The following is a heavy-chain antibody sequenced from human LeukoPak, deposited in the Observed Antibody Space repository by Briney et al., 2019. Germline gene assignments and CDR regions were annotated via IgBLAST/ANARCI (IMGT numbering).Heavy chain of an antibody. CDR2: IIPIFGTA. V-gene: IGHV1-69*13. CDR3: AGPSPQNRLLGNAFDI. D-gene: IGHD3-10*01. CDR1: GGTFSSYA. Sequence: GASVKVSCKASGGTFSSYAISWVRQAPGQGLEWMGGIIPIFGTANYAQKFQGRVTITADESTSTAYMELSSLRSEDTAVYYCAGPSPQNRLLGNAFDIWGQGTMVTVSS. J-gene: IGHJ3*02.